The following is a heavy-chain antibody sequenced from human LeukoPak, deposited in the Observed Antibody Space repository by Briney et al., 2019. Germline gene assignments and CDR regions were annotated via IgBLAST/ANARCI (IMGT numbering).Heavy chain of an antibody. J-gene: IGHJ4*02. V-gene: IGHV4-59*01. CDR3: ARLANSGWYLGY. D-gene: IGHD6-19*01. CDR2: IYYSGST. CDR1: GGSISSYY. Sequence: SETLSFTCTVSGGSISSYYWSWIRQPPGKGLEWIGYIYYSGSTNYNPSLKSRVTISVDTSKNQFSLKLSSVTAADTAVYYCARLANSGWYLGYWGQGTLVTVSS.